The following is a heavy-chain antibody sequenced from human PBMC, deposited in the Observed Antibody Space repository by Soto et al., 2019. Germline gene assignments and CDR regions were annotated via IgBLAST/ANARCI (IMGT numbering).Heavy chain of an antibody. Sequence: PVGSLRLSCAASGFTFSSYGMSWVRQAPGKGLEWLSTISGSGGTTYYADSVKGRFTISRDNSKNTLYLQMNSLRAEDTAVYYCAKLGGNNAFDIWGQGTMVTVSS. CDR1: GFTFSSYG. CDR3: AKLGGNNAFDI. CDR2: ISGSGGTT. J-gene: IGHJ3*02. V-gene: IGHV3-23*01. D-gene: IGHD2-15*01.